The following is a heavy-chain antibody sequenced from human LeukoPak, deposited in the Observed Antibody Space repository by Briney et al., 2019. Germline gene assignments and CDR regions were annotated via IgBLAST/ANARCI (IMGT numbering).Heavy chain of an antibody. CDR1: GGSVSSGSYY. CDR3: ARVGYYDSSGYFDY. CDR2: IYTSGST. J-gene: IGHJ4*02. V-gene: IGHV4-61*02. Sequence: SETLSLTCTVSGGSVSSGSYYWSWIRQPAGKGLEWIGRIYTSGSTNYNPSLKSRVTISVDTSKNQFSLKLSSATAADTAVYYCARVGYYDSSGYFDYWGQGTLVTVSS. D-gene: IGHD3-22*01.